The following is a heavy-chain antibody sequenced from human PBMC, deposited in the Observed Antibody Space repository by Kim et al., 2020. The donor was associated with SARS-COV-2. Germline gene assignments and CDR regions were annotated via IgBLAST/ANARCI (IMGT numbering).Heavy chain of an antibody. CDR3: ARGSAPHNYYGLGV. D-gene: IGHD1-26*01. CDR2: IRYDASEK. CDR1: GFTFNSYW. J-gene: IGHJ6*02. V-gene: IGHV3-7*04. Sequence: GGSLRLSCEASGFTFNSYWMTWVRQAPGKGLEWVANIRYDASEKYYVDSVRGRFTISRDNAKNSLYLQMNSLRAEDTAVYYCARGSAPHNYYGLGVWGQGTTVTVSS.